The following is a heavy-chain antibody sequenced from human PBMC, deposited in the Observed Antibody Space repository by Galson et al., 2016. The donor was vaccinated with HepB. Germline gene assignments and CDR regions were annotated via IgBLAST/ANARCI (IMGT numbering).Heavy chain of an antibody. J-gene: IGHJ4*02. Sequence: SLRLSCAASGFTFNCYMSWVRQAPGKRLEWISSISTTSSYGLYADSVKGRFTISRDNARNSLYLQMNSLRADDTAVYYCARNTPSPGNGAYFDYWGRGALVTVSS. D-gene: IGHD1-14*01. CDR1: GFTFNCY. V-gene: IGHV3-11*03. CDR3: ARNTPSPGNGAYFDY. CDR2: ISTTSSYG.